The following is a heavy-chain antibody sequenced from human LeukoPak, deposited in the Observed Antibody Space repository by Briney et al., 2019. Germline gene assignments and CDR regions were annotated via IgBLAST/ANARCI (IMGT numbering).Heavy chain of an antibody. V-gene: IGHV3-15*04. J-gene: IGHJ6*02. D-gene: IGHD1-7*01. Sequence: GGSLRLSCAASGFTFNYAGMSWVRQVPGKGLEWVGQTVSEIDGGTTDYAAPVKGRFTISRDDSKSTLYLQMNSLKIEDTAVYYCTTDEDWNYARKDVWGQGATVIVSS. CDR2: TVSEIDGGTT. CDR1: GFTFNYAG. CDR3: TTDEDWNYARKDV.